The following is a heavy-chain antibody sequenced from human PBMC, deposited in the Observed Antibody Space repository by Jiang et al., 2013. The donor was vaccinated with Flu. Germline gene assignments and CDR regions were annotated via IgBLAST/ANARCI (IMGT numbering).Heavy chain of an antibody. D-gene: IGHD1-26*01. CDR1: GASISSRNYF. CDR3: AGHEFAVATKH. CDR2: ISSSGST. Sequence: GSGLVKPSETFSLTCFVSGASISSRNYFWAWVRQPPGKGLEWIATISSSGSTYYNSSLKSRVTIFLDTSKNHFSLSVTSVTAADTALYSCAGHEFAVATKHWGQGTLVAVSS. J-gene: IGHJ4*02. V-gene: IGHV4-39*01.